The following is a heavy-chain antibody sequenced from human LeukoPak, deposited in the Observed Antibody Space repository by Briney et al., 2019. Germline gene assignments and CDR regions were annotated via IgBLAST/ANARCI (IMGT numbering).Heavy chain of an antibody. Sequence: GGSLRLSYAASGFTFSYYIMNVVRQAPGKGVEWISYIGIDSGNTNYADSVKGRFTISGDKAKNSLYLQKNSPRVEEEAVYYCARDYKDGFDNWGQGTLVTVSS. D-gene: IGHD1-1*01. CDR3: ARDYKDGFDN. V-gene: IGHV3-48*01. CDR2: IGIDSGNT. J-gene: IGHJ4*02. CDR1: GFTFSYYI.